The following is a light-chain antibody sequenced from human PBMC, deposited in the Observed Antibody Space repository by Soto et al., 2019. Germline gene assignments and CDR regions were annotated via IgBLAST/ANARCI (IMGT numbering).Light chain of an antibody. Sequence: AIQMTQSPSSLSASVGDRVTITCRASQGIGNDLGWYQQKPGKAPKVLIYGASNLQGGVPSRFSGSGSGTDFTLTISSLQPEDFATYYCLQDNSYPLTFGQGTKVDIK. CDR3: LQDNSYPLT. J-gene: IGKJ1*01. CDR2: GAS. CDR1: QGIGND. V-gene: IGKV1-6*01.